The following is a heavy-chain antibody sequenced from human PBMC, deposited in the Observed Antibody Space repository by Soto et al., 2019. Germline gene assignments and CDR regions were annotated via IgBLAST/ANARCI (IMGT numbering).Heavy chain of an antibody. CDR1: GGSISSGGYY. J-gene: IGHJ3*02. V-gene: IGHV4-31*03. D-gene: IGHD5-12*01. CDR2: IYYSGST. CDR3: ARGIYSGYDDDGFVI. Sequence: SETLSLTCSVSGGSISSGGYYWSWIRQHPGKGLEWIGYIYYSGSTYYNPPLKSRVTIAVDTSKNHFSMKLSSVTAADTAVYYCARGIYSGYDDDGFVIWEQGTMVTVSS.